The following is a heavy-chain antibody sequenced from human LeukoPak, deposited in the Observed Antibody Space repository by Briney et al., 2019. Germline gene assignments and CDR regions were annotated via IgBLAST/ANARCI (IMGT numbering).Heavy chain of an antibody. Sequence: GGSLRLSCAASGFTFSSYSMNWVRQAPGKGLEWVSSISSSSSYIYYADSVKGRFTISRDNAKNSLYLQMNSLRAEDTAVYYCARAPGDSSSWYDPPYWGQGTLVTVSS. J-gene: IGHJ4*02. CDR2: ISSSSSYI. CDR1: GFTFSSYS. CDR3: ARAPGDSSSWYDPPY. V-gene: IGHV3-21*01. D-gene: IGHD6-13*01.